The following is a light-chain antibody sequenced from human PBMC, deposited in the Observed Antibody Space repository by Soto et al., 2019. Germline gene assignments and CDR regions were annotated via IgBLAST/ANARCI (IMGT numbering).Light chain of an antibody. J-gene: IGKJ4*01. V-gene: IGKV3-11*01. CDR1: QSVSRY. Sequence: EIVLTQSPATLSLSPGEGATLSCRASQSVSRYLAWYQQKPGQATRLLIYDASNRATGIPARFSGSGSGTDFTLAISSLEPEDFALYFCQHRKRWPPGATFVGGTKIEI. CDR2: DAS. CDR3: QHRKRWPPGAT.